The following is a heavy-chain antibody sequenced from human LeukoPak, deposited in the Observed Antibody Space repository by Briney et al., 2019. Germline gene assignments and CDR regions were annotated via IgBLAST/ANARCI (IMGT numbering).Heavy chain of an antibody. J-gene: IGHJ2*01. V-gene: IGHV4-34*01. D-gene: IGHD6-19*01. CDR1: GGSFSDYY. CDR2: INHSGTT. CDR3: AREAQDSSGWGL. Sequence: SETLSLTCAVYGGSFSDYYWSWIRQPPGKGLEWIGEINHSGTTNYNPSLKRQVTISVDTSKNQFSLKLNSVTAADTAVYYCAREAQDSSGWGLWGRGTLVTVSS.